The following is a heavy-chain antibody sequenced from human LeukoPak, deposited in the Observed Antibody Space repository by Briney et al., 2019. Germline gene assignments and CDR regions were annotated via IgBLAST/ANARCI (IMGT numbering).Heavy chain of an antibody. J-gene: IGHJ3*02. Sequence: GGSLRLSCAATGLSVSSNFMSWVRQAPGKGLEWVSVIYSCGSTYYADSVKGRFTISRDNSKNTLYLQMNSLRAEDTAVYYCARGSSSTSCSHKEDAFDIWGQGTMVTVSS. V-gene: IGHV3-66*01. CDR1: GLSVSSNF. CDR3: ARGSSSTSCSHKEDAFDI. D-gene: IGHD2-2*01. CDR2: IYSCGST.